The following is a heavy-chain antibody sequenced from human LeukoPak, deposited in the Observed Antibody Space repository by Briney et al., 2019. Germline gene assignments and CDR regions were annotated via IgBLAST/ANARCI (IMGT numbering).Heavy chain of an antibody. D-gene: IGHD6-19*01. CDR3: ARGRLRGYSSGWYYDY. CDR2: INHSGST. V-gene: IGHV4-34*01. Sequence: PSETLSLTCAVYGGSFSGYYWSWIRQPPGKGLEWIGEINHSGSTNYNPSLKSRVTISVDTSKNQFSLKLSSVTAADTAVYYCARGRLRGYSSGWYYDYWGQGTLVTVSS. J-gene: IGHJ4*02. CDR1: GGSFSGYY.